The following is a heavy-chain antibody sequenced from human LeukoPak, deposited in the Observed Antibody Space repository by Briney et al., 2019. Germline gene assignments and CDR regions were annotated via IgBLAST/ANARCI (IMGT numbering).Heavy chain of an antibody. CDR1: SYTFTSYG. CDR2: ISAYNGNT. Sequence: ASVKVSCKASSYTFTSYGISWVRQAPGQGLEWMGWISAYNGNTNYAQKLQGRVTMTTDTSTSTAYMELRSLRSDDTAVYYCARGGDYYDSSGYYPYWDYWGQGTLVTVSS. D-gene: IGHD3-22*01. V-gene: IGHV1-18*01. J-gene: IGHJ4*02. CDR3: ARGGDYYDSSGYYPYWDY.